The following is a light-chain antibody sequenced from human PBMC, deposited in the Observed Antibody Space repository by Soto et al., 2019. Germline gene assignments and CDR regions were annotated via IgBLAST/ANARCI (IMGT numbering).Light chain of an antibody. CDR3: QTWGTGINWV. CDR2: LNSDGSH. Sequence: QSVLTQSPSASASLGASVKLTCTLSSGHSSWAIACHQQQPEKGPRYLMKLNSDGSHSKGDGIPDRFSGSSSGAERYLPISSLQSEDEADYYCQTWGTGINWVFGGGTKLTVL. V-gene: IGLV4-69*01. CDR1: SGHSSWA. J-gene: IGLJ3*02.